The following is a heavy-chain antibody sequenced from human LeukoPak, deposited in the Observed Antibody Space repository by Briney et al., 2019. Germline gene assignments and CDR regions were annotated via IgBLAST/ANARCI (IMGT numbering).Heavy chain of an antibody. CDR1: GFIFDSHW. CDR2: LNQDGTET. Sequence: GGSLRLSCAASGFIFDSHWMNWVRHAPGKGLEWVAHLNQDGTETYYADSVRGRFTISRDNAKSSLYLRMNGLRADDTAVYYCARGSYRALEYWGQGALVTVSS. J-gene: IGHJ4*02. CDR3: ARGSYRALEY. V-gene: IGHV3-7*01. D-gene: IGHD1-14*01.